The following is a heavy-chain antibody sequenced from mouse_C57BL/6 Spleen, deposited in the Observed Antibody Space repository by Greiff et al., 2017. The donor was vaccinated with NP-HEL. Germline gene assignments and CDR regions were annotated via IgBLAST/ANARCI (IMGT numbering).Heavy chain of an antibody. J-gene: IGHJ2*01. CDR2: IDPSDSET. CDR3: ARETVGHYFDY. Sequence: QVQLQQSGAELVRPGSSVKLSCKASGYTFTSYWMHWVKQRPIQGLEWIGNIDPSDSETHYNQKFKDKATLTVDKSSSTAYMQLSSLTSEDSAVYYCARETVGHYFDYWGQGTTLTVSS. CDR1: GYTFTSYW. V-gene: IGHV1-52*01. D-gene: IGHD1-1*01.